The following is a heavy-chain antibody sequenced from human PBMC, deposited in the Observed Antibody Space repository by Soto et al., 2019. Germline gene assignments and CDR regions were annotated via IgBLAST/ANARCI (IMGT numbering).Heavy chain of an antibody. J-gene: IGHJ4*02. CDR1: GGSISSGGYY. D-gene: IGHD5-18*01. CDR3: ARADTAMGFIDY. CDR2: IYYSGST. Sequence: PSETLSLTCTVSGGSISSGGYYWSWIRQHPGKGLEWIGYIYYSGSTYYNPSLKSRVTISVDTSKNQFSLKLSSVTAADTAVYYCARADTAMGFIDYWGQGTLVTVSS. V-gene: IGHV4-31*03.